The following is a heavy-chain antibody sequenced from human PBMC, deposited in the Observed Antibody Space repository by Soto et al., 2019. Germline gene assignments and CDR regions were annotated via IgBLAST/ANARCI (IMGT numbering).Heavy chain of an antibody. CDR2: INPNSGGT. CDR3: ARGWGSGSYVAFDI. CDR1: GYTFTGYY. Sequence: ASVKVSCKASGYTFTGYYMHWVRQAPGQGLEWMGWINPNSGGTNYAQKFQGWVTMTRDTSISTAYMELSRLRSDDTAVYYCARGWGSGSYVAFDIWGQGTMVTVSS. D-gene: IGHD3-10*01. J-gene: IGHJ3*02. V-gene: IGHV1-2*04.